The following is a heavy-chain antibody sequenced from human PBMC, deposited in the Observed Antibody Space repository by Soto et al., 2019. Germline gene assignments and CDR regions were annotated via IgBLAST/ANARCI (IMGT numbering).Heavy chain of an antibody. CDR2: ISSSSSTI. J-gene: IGHJ6*02. CDR3: ARDPGKRSYYYYYGMDV. V-gene: IGHV3-48*02. D-gene: IGHD1-1*01. Sequence: EVQLVESGGGLVRPGGSLRLSCAASGFTFSSYSMNWVRQAPGKGLEWVSYISSSSSTIYYADSVKGRFTISRDNAKNSLYLQMNSLRDEDTAVYYCARDPGKRSYYYYYGMDVWGQGTTVTVSS. CDR1: GFTFSSYS.